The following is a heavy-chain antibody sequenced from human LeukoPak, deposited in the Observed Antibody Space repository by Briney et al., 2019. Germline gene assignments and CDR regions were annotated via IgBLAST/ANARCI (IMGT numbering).Heavy chain of an antibody. Sequence: PGGSLRLSCAASGFTFSSYSMNWVRQAPGKGLEWVSSISSSSSYIYYADSVKGRFTISRDNAKNSLYLQMNSLRAEDTAVYYCARGRSSGYYPYYFDYWGQGTLVTVSS. CDR1: GFTFSSYS. CDR2: ISSSSSYI. CDR3: ARGRSSGYYPYYFDY. V-gene: IGHV3-21*01. J-gene: IGHJ4*02. D-gene: IGHD3-22*01.